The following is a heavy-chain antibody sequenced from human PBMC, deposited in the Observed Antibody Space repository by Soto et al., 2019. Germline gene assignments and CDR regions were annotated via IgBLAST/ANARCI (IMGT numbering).Heavy chain of an antibody. J-gene: IGHJ4*02. CDR2: ISYDGSNK. D-gene: IGHD6-13*01. CDR3: AKDRVAAADQLDFDY. CDR1: GFTFSSYG. Sequence: GGSLRLSCAASGFTFSSYGMHWVRQAPGKGLEWVAVISYDGSNKYYADSVKGRFTISRDNSKNTLYLQMNSLRAEDTAVYYCAKDRVAAADQLDFDYWGQGTLVTVSS. V-gene: IGHV3-30*18.